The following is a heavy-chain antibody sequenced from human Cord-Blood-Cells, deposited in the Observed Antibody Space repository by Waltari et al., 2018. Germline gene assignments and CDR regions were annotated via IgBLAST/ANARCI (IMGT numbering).Heavy chain of an antibody. CDR3: ARGTRGYDDY. Sequence: QVQLQESGPGLVKPSETLSLTCTVSGGSISSHYWSWIRQPPGKGLEWIGYIYYSGSTNYNPSLKSRVTISVDTSKNQFSLKLSSVTAADTAVDYCARGTRGYDDYWGQGTLVTVSS. CDR2: IYYSGST. J-gene: IGHJ4*02. CDR1: GGSISSHY. D-gene: IGHD5-12*01. V-gene: IGHV4-59*11.